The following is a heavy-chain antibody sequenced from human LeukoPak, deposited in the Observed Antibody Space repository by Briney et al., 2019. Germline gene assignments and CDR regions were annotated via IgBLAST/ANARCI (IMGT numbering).Heavy chain of an antibody. CDR3: AKAVAGLFDY. Sequence: GGPLRLSCAASGFTFSTYAMSWVRQAPGKGLEWVSTISGGFDNTYYADSVKGRLTISRDNSKNTLYLQMNSVRAEDTAVYYCAKAVAGLFDYWGQGTLVTVSS. V-gene: IGHV3-23*01. CDR1: GFTFSTYA. D-gene: IGHD6-19*01. CDR2: ISGGFDNT. J-gene: IGHJ4*02.